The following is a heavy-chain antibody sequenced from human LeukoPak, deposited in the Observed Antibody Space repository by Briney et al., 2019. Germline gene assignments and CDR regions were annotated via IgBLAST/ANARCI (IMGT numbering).Heavy chain of an antibody. CDR2: IYHSGST. Sequence: SETLSLTCGVSGGSISSSNWWSWVRQPPGKGLEWIGEIYHSGSTNYNPSLRSRVTISVDKSKNQFSLKLSSVTAADTAVYYCARSTGDYYDSMENAFGIWGQGTKVTVSS. CDR1: GGSISSSNW. V-gene: IGHV4-4*02. D-gene: IGHD3-22*01. J-gene: IGHJ3*02. CDR3: ARSTGDYYDSMENAFGI.